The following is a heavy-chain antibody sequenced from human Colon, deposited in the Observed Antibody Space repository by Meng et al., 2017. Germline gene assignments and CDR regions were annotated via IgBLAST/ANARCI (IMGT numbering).Heavy chain of an antibody. V-gene: IGHV4-59*07. CDR3: AGDSSSSNCLDS. D-gene: IGHD6-13*01. CDR2: VYCSGNP. CDR1: VCSISNYC. Sequence: GPDVGAAPHALCITCTHHVCSISNYCWRSSREPPVEGLGWIGYVYCSGNPNHNPSDKHRVTKAIDPTKTQFSLKLKSVPAAETDVYYSAGDSSSSNCLDSWGQGTLVTVSS. J-gene: IGHJ5*01.